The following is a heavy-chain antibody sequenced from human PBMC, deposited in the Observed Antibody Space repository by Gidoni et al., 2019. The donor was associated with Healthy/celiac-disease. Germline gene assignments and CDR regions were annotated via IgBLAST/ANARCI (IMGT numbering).Heavy chain of an antibody. V-gene: IGHV1-69*01. CDR2: IIPIFGTA. CDR1: GVTFSSYA. J-gene: IGHJ6*03. Sequence: QVQLVQSGAAVQKPGSSVKVSCKASGVTFSSYAISWVRQAPGQGLEWMGGIIPIFGTANYAQKVQGRVTITADESTSTAYMELSSLRSEDTAVYYCARGTGDCWSGYPKHYYYYMDVWGKGTTVTVSS. CDR3: ARGTGDCWSGYPKHYYYYMDV. D-gene: IGHD3-3*01.